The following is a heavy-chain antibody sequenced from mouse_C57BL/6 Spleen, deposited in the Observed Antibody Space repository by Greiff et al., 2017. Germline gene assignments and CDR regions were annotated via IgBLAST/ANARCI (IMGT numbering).Heavy chain of an antibody. V-gene: IGHV5-9-1*02. CDR2: ISSGGDYI. CDR3: TRDSYHDGYSWFAY. J-gene: IGHJ3*01. Sequence: EVQVVESGEGLVKPGGSLKLSCAASGFTFSSYAMSWVRQTPEKRLEWVAYISSGGDYIYYADTVKGRFTISRDNARNTLYLQMSSLKSEDTAMYYCTRDSYHDGYSWFAYWGQGTLVTVSA. D-gene: IGHD2-3*01. CDR1: GFTFSSYA.